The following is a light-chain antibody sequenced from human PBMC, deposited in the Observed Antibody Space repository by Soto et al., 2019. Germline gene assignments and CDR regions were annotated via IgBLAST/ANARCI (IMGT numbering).Light chain of an antibody. CDR3: QQLNSYPLT. Sequence: DIRLTQSPSSLSASVGDRVTISCRASQSISNYLVWYQQKPGKAPKPLIYAASTLQSGVPSRFSGSGSGTEFTLTISSLQPEDFATYYCQQLNSYPLTFGPGTNVDIK. V-gene: IGKV1-9*01. CDR2: AAS. J-gene: IGKJ3*01. CDR1: QSISNY.